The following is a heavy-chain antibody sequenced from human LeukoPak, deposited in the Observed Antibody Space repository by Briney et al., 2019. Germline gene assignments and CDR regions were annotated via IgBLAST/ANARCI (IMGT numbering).Heavy chain of an antibody. J-gene: IGHJ5*02. CDR1: GGSLSSDY. D-gene: IGHD1-20*01. Sequence: SETLSLTCTVSGGSLSSDYWSWIRQPPGKGLEWIGYIYYSGSTNYNPSLKSRVTISVDTSKNQFSLKLSSVTAADTAVYYCARTRITGTSPLNHWGQGTLVTVSS. CDR3: ARTRITGTSPLNH. V-gene: IGHV4-59*12. CDR2: IYYSGST.